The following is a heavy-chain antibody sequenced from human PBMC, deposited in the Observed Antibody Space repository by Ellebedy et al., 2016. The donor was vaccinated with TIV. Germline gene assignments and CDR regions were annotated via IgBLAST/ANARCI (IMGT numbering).Heavy chain of an antibody. V-gene: IGHV4-39*01. CDR2: IYYSGST. J-gene: IGHJ5*02. CDR3: ARHGYYGGNVDWFNP. CDR1: GGSISSSSYY. Sequence: SETLSLTXTVSGGSISSSSYYWGWIRQPPGKGLEWIGSIYYSGSTYYNPSLKSRVTISVDTSKNQFSLKLSSVTAADKAVYYCARHGYYGGNVDWFNPWGQGTLVTVSS. D-gene: IGHD4-23*01.